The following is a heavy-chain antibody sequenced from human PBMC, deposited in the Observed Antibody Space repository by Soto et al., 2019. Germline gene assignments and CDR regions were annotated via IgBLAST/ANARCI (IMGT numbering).Heavy chain of an antibody. J-gene: IGHJ3*02. V-gene: IGHV3-74*01. Sequence: PGGSLRLSXAASGFTFSSYWMHWVRQAPGKGLVWVSRINSDGSSTSYADSVKGRFTISRDNAKNTLYLQMNSLRAEDTAVYYCATSNVVVAARTDAFDIWGQGTMVTVSS. CDR1: GFTFSSYW. CDR3: ATSNVVVAARTDAFDI. CDR2: INSDGSST. D-gene: IGHD2-15*01.